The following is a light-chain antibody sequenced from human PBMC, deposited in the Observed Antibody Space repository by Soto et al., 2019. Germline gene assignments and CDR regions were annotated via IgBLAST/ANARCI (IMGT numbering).Light chain of an antibody. CDR1: QDISKY. CDR2: AAS. CDR3: QKYNSAPWT. V-gene: IGKV1-27*01. J-gene: IGKJ1*01. Sequence: DIQMTQSPSSLSASVGDRVTITCRASQDISKYLAWYQQKPGKVPKVLISAASTLQSGVPSRISGSGSGTDFTLTISSLQPEDVATYYCQKYNSAPWTFGQGTKVEIK.